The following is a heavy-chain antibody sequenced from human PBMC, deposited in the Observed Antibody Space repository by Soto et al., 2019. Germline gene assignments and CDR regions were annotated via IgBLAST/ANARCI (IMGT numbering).Heavy chain of an antibody. CDR1: GYTVTSYG. CDR3: ARDVRGHYYYYGMDV. Sequence: QVQLMQSGAEVKKPGASVKVSCKASGYTVTSYGISWVRQAPGQGLEWMGWISAYNGNTNYAQKLQGRVTMTTDTSTSTAYMELRSLRSDDTAVYYCARDVRGHYYYYGMDVWGQGTTVTVSS. CDR2: ISAYNGNT. J-gene: IGHJ6*02. V-gene: IGHV1-18*01. D-gene: IGHD5-12*01.